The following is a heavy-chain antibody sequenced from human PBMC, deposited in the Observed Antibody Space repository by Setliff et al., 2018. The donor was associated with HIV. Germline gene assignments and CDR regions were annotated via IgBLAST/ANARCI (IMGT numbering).Heavy chain of an antibody. CDR2: IYSGGTT. CDR3: ARDVLGAPLN. V-gene: IGHV3-66*02. D-gene: IGHD3-10*02. CDR1: GITVTSNY. Sequence: GSLRLSCAASGITVTSNYMTWVRQGPGKGLECVSVIYSGGTTHYADSVKGRFTISRDHSKNTLYLQMNSLTTDDTAVYYCARDVLGAPLNWGQGTLVTVSS. J-gene: IGHJ4*02.